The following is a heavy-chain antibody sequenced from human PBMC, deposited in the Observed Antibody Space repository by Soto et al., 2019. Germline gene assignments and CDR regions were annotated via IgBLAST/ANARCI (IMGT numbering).Heavy chain of an antibody. J-gene: IGHJ6*02. Sequence: TSETLSLTCAVYGGSFSGYYWSWIRQPPGKGLEWIGEINHSGSTNYNPSLKSRVTISVDTSKNQFSLKLSSVTAADTAVYYCARSFVLRFLEWIRMDVWGQGTTVTVSS. CDR2: INHSGST. D-gene: IGHD3-3*01. CDR3: ARSFVLRFLEWIRMDV. CDR1: GGSFSGYY. V-gene: IGHV4-34*01.